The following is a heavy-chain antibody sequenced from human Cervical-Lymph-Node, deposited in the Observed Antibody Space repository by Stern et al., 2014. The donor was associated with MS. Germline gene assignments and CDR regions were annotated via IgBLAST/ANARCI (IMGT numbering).Heavy chain of an antibody. V-gene: IGHV4-59*08. Sequence: QVQLVESGPGLVKPSETLSLTCSVSGGSISSYYWNWIRQPPGKGLEWIANVHYSGTTNYNPSLKSRVTILLDTYMHKISLNLTSVTAADTAVYYCAGSGTYYPDYWGQGILVTVSS. J-gene: IGHJ4*02. CDR2: VHYSGTT. CDR1: GGSISSYY. D-gene: IGHD3-3*01. CDR3: AGSGTYYPDY.